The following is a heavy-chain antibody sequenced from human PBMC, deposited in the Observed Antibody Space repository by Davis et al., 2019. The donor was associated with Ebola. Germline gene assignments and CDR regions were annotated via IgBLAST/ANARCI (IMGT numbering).Heavy chain of an antibody. Sequence: LRLSCTVSGGSISSSSYYWGWIRQPPGKGLEWLALIYWDDDKRYSPSLKSRLTITRDTSKNQVVFTMTNMDPVDTATYYCAHRLGARPGTYYFDYWGQGTLVTVSS. CDR3: AHRLGARPGTYYFDY. CDR2: IYWDDDK. D-gene: IGHD6-6*01. J-gene: IGHJ4*02. CDR1: GGSISSSSYY. V-gene: IGHV2-5*02.